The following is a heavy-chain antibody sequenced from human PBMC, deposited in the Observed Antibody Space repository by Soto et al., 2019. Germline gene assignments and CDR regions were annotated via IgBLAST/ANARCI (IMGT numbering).Heavy chain of an antibody. V-gene: IGHV4-30-4*01. CDR3: AREIRDSAWFDY. Sequence: PSETLSLTCTVSGGSISSGDYYWSWIRQPPGKGLEWIGYIYYSGSTYYNPSLKSRVTISVDTSKNQFSLKLSSVTAADTAVYYCAREIRDSAWFDYWGQGTLVTVSS. CDR2: IYYSGST. CDR1: GGSISSGDYY. D-gene: IGHD1-26*01. J-gene: IGHJ4*02.